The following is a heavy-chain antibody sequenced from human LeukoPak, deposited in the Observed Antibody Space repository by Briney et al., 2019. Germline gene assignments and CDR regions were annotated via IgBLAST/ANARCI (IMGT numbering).Heavy chain of an antibody. J-gene: IGHJ6*02. CDR2: IIPILGIA. V-gene: IGHV1-69*10. CDR3: ALPGYCSSTSCYDYYYYYGMDV. Sequence: SVKVSCKASGGTFSSYAISWVRQAPGQGLEWMGGIIPILGIANYAQKFQGRVTITADKSTSTAYMELSSLRSEDTAVYYCALPGYCSSTSCYDYYYYYGMDVWGQGTTVTVSS. D-gene: IGHD2-2*01. CDR1: GGTFSSYA.